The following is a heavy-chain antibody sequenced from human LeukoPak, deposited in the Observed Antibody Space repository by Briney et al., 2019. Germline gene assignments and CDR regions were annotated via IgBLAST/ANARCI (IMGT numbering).Heavy chain of an antibody. V-gene: IGHV3-53*01. CDR1: GFTFSSYA. D-gene: IGHD4-17*01. J-gene: IGHJ6*03. CDR3: ARVSTVTTWGNFYYYYYYMDV. Sequence: PGGSLRLSCAASGFTFSSYAMSWVRQAPGKGLEWVSVIYSGGSTYYADSVKGRFTISRDNSKNTLYLQMNSLRAEDTAVYYCARVSTVTTWGNFYYYYYYMDVWGKGTTVTISS. CDR2: IYSGGST.